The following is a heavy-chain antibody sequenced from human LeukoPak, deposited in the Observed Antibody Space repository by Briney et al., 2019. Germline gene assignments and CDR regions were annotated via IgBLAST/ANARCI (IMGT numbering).Heavy chain of an antibody. CDR2: IYYSGST. D-gene: IGHD3-22*01. Sequence: SDTLSLTCTVSGGSISSGGYYWSWIRQHPGKGLEWIGYIYYSGSTYYNPSLKSRVTISVDTSKNQFSLKLSSVTAADTAVYYCAIEMDDSSGYYSVRVGATTKGFDYWGQGTLVTVSS. CDR1: GGSISSGGYY. J-gene: IGHJ4*02. V-gene: IGHV4-31*03. CDR3: AIEMDDSSGYYSVRVGATTKGFDY.